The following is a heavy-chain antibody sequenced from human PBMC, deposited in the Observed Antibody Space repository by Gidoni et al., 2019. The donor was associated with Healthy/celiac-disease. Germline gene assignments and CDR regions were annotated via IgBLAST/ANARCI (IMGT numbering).Heavy chain of an antibody. D-gene: IGHD2-2*02. CDR1: GFTFSNAW. CDR2: IKSKTDGGTT. CDR3: TTDIVVVPAAINWFDP. Sequence: EVQLVESGGGLVKPGGSLRLSCAASGFTFSNAWMSWVRQAPGKGLEWVGRIKSKTDGGTTDYAAPVKGRFTISRDDSKNTLYLQMNSLKTEDTAVYYCTTDIVVVPAAINWFDPWGQGTLVTVSS. V-gene: IGHV3-15*01. J-gene: IGHJ5*02.